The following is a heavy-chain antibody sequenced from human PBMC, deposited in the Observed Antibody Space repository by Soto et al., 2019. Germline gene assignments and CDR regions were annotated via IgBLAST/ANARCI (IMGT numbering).Heavy chain of an antibody. CDR3: ARGGSGSYFWYFDL. D-gene: IGHD1-26*01. CDR1: GFSFSRYE. J-gene: IGHJ2*01. CDR2: ISSSSSTL. Sequence: XGFLRLSCADSGFSFSRYEMNWVRQAPGKGLEWVSYISSSSSTLYYADSVKGRFTISRDNAKNSLYLQMNSLRAEDTAVYYCARGGSGSYFWYFDLWARGTLVTVSS. V-gene: IGHV3-48*03.